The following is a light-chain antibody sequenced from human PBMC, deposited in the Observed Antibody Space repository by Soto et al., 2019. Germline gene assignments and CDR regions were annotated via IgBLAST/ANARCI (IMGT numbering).Light chain of an antibody. Sequence: IKMSQSPSTLSAYVGDRVTITCRASQSISSWLAWYQQKPGKAPKLLIYDASSLESGVPSRFSGSGSGTEFTLTISSLQPDDFATYYCQQYNSYSWTFGQGTKV. CDR1: QSISSW. V-gene: IGKV1-5*01. CDR2: DAS. CDR3: QQYNSYSWT. J-gene: IGKJ1*01.